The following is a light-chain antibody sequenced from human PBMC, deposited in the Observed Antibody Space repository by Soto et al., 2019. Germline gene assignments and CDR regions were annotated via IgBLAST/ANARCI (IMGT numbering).Light chain of an antibody. CDR1: SSDVGTCDL. J-gene: IGLJ1*01. Sequence: QSALTQPASVSGSPGQSITISCTGTSSDVGTCDLVSWYQHHPGKAPKLMIYEGTKRPSGVSNRFSGSKSGNTASLTISGLQAEDEADYYCFSYAGSSTHVFGSGTKVTVL. V-gene: IGLV2-23*01. CDR2: EGT. CDR3: FSYAGSSTHV.